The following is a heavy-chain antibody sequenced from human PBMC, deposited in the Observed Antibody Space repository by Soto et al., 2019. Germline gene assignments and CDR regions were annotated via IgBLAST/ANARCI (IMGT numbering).Heavy chain of an antibody. Sequence: GGSLRLACSASGVTFSNYAIHWVRQAPGKGLGYVAAITNNGGSTKYADSVKGRCTISRDNSKSTVFLQMSSLRPEDTAIYYFLKDHGPSHLTLEFWCRGPLVTLFS. J-gene: IGHJ4*02. D-gene: IGHD3-3*01. V-gene: IGHV3-64D*06. CDR2: ITNNGGST. CDR1: GVTFSNYA. CDR3: LKDHGPSHLTLEF.